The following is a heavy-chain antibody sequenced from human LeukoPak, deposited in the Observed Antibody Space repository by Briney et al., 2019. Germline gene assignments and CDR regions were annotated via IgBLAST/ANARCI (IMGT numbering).Heavy chain of an antibody. V-gene: IGHV3-64D*06. J-gene: IGHJ4*02. CDR1: GFTFSSYA. CDR3: VKVAQQTED. D-gene: IGHD6-13*01. CDR2: ISSNGGST. Sequence: GGSLRLSCAVSGFTFSSYAMGWVRQAPGKGLEYVSAISSNGGSTYYADSVKGRFTISRDNSKNTLYLQMSSLRAEDTAVYYCVKVAQQTEDWGQGTLVTVSS.